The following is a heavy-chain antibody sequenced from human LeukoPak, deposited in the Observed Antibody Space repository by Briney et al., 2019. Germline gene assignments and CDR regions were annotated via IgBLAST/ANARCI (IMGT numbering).Heavy chain of an antibody. CDR2: IDTSDSYT. Sequence: GESLKISCNGSGYXFTTYWISWVRQMPGKGLEWMGRIDTSDSYTNYSPSFQGHVTISADKSISTAYLQWNSLKASDTAMYYCARQMTTVTYYGMDVWGQGTTVTVSS. D-gene: IGHD4-17*01. CDR1: GYXFTTYW. CDR3: ARQMTTVTYYGMDV. J-gene: IGHJ6*02. V-gene: IGHV5-10-1*01.